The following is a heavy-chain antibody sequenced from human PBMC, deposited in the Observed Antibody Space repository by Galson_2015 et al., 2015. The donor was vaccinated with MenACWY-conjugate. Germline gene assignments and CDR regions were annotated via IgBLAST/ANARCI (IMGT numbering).Heavy chain of an antibody. Sequence: SETLSLTCTVSGGSISNYYWSWIRQPPGRGLEWIGYIYYTGTTDYNPSLKSRVTMSVDTSKNQLSLRLSSVTAADTAVYYCARAGGGWLPSGKENGSDPSRQGTLVTVSS. CDR3: ARAGGGWLPSGKENGSDP. J-gene: IGHJ5*02. V-gene: IGHV4-59*01. CDR1: GGSISNYY. CDR2: IYYTGTT. D-gene: IGHD6-19*01.